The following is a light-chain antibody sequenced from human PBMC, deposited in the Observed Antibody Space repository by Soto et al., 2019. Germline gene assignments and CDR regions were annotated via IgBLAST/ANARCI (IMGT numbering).Light chain of an antibody. V-gene: IGKV3-15*01. Sequence: DIVMTQSTATLSVSPGERATLSCRASQSVSSNLAWYQQKPGQAPRLLIYGASTRATGIPGRFSGSGSGTEFTLTISSLQSEDFAVYYCQQYSNWPRTFGQGTKVDI. CDR2: GAS. CDR1: QSVSSN. J-gene: IGKJ1*01. CDR3: QQYSNWPRT.